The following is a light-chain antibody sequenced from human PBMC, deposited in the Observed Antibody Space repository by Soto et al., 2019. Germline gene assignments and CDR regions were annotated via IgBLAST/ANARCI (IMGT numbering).Light chain of an antibody. CDR3: KQYESYSPLT. V-gene: IGKV1-5*03. J-gene: IGKJ4*01. CDR1: QSIDRW. CDR2: RAY. Sequence: DTQMTQSPSSLSASVGNRVTITCRASQSIDRWLAWYQHPPGKANKLLTHRAYGLPSGVPSRLSGSGSGTEFTLTISSLQPDDFATYFCKQYESYSPLTFGGGTKG.